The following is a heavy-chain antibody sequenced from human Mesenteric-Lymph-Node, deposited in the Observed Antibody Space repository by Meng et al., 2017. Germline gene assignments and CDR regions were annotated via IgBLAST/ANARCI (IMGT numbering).Heavy chain of an antibody. V-gene: IGHV4-30-4*01. CDR3: ARDLGVATSIAGFVY. D-gene: IGHD5-12*01. CDR2: IYYSGST. J-gene: IGHJ4*02. CDR1: GGSISSGDYY. Sequence: QVQLQESGPGLVKPSQTLSLIRTVSGGSISSGDYYWSWIRKPPGKGLEWIGYIYYSGSTYYNPSLKSRVTISVDTSKNQFSLRLSSVTAADTAVYYCARDLGVATSIAGFVYWGQGTLVTVSS.